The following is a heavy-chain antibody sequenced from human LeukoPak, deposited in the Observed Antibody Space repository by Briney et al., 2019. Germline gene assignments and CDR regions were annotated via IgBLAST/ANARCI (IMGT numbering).Heavy chain of an antibody. D-gene: IGHD4-17*01. J-gene: IGHJ4*02. CDR2: INHSGST. CDR1: GGSFSGCY. CDR3: ARGYGDLTIDY. V-gene: IGHV4-34*01. Sequence: KPSETLSLTCAAYGGSFSGCYWSWIRQPPGKGLEWIGEINHSGSTNYNPSLKSRVTISVDTSKNQFSLKLSSVTAADTAVYYCARGYGDLTIDYWGQGTLVTVSS.